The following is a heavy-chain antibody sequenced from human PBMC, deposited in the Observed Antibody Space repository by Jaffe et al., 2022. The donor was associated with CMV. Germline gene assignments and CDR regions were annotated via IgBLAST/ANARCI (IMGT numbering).Heavy chain of an antibody. Sequence: QVQLQESGPGLVRPSETLSLTCTVSGGSIRSYYWSWIRQPPGKGLEWIAYIYYSGSTNYNPSLKSRVTISVDTSKNQFSLKVSSVTAADTAVYYCAGDGSGFSFDYWGQGALVTVSS. CDR2: IYYSGST. CDR1: GGSIRSYY. CDR3: AGDGSGFSFDY. V-gene: IGHV4-59*12. J-gene: IGHJ4*02. D-gene: IGHD3-22*01.